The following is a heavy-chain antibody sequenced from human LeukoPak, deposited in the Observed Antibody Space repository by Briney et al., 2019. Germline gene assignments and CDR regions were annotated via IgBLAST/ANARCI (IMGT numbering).Heavy chain of an antibody. Sequence: GGSLGLSCATSGFSFSSYWMSWVRQAPGKGLEWVANIKKDGSEKYYVDSVKGRFTISRDNVKNSLYLQMNSLRAEDTGVYYCATDSPNYYDSRNYFDYWGQGTLVTVSS. D-gene: IGHD3-22*01. CDR2: IKKDGSEK. CDR1: GFSFSSYW. CDR3: ATDSPNYYDSRNYFDY. J-gene: IGHJ4*02. V-gene: IGHV3-7*03.